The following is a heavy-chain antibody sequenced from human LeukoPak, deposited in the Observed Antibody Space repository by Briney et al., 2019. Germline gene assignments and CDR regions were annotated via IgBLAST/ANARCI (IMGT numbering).Heavy chain of an antibody. V-gene: IGHV1-18*01. Sequence: ASVKVSCKASGYTFNTYGISWVRQAPGQRPEWMGWINTDNGNTKYAQKFQGRVTMTTDISTSTAYMELSSLGSDDTAVYYCARKGCTGDCYRFDPWGQGTLVTVSS. CDR3: ARKGCTGDCYRFDP. J-gene: IGHJ5*02. D-gene: IGHD2-21*02. CDR1: GYTFNTYG. CDR2: INTDNGNT.